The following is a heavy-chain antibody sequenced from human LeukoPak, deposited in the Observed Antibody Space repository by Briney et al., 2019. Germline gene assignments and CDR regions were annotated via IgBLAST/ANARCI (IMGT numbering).Heavy chain of an antibody. J-gene: IGHJ4*02. D-gene: IGHD5-18*01. CDR1: GGSISGGSYY. CDR3: ASARYSYGTYDY. V-gene: IGHV4-61*02. CDR2: IYTSGST. Sequence: PSETLSLTCTVSGGSISGGSYYWSWIRQPAGKGLEWIGRIYTSGSTNYNPSLKSRVTISVDTSKNQFSLKLSSVTAAATAVYCCASARYSYGTYDYWGQGTLVTVSS.